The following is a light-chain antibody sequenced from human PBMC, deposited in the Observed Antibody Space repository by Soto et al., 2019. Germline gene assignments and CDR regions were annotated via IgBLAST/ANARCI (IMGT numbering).Light chain of an antibody. CDR3: QQLNDYPIT. V-gene: IGKV1-9*01. CDR2: VAS. CDR1: QGIRSY. Sequence: DIQMTQSPSSLSASVGDRVTITCRASQGIRSYLAWYQQKPGKAPKLLIYVASTLQSGVPSRFSGSGSGTDFTLSISSPQHEDFETYYCQQLNDYPITLGQGTRLEIK. J-gene: IGKJ5*01.